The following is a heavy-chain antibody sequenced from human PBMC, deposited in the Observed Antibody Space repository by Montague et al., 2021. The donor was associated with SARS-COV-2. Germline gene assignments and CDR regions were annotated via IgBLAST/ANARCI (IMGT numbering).Heavy chain of an antibody. J-gene: IGHJ5*02. Sequence: PALVKPTQTLTLTCTFSGFPLSTTGVGVGWIRQPPGKALEWLALIYWDDDKRYSPSLKTRLAITKDTSNNQVVLTMTNMDPVDTATYYCAHRRAIYDFWSGYYTGQKDDAFNWFDPWGQGTLVTVSS. CDR1: GFPLSTTGVG. D-gene: IGHD3-3*01. CDR3: AHRRAIYDFWSGYYTGQKDDAFNWFDP. V-gene: IGHV2-5*02. CDR2: IYWDDDK.